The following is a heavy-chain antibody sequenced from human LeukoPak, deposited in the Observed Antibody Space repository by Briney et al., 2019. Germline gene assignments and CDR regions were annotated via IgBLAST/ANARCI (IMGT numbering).Heavy chain of an antibody. CDR1: GYTFTGYY. D-gene: IGHD4-23*01. J-gene: IGHJ4*02. CDR2: INPNSGGT. CDR3: ARRKGDYGGNPIDY. Sequence: ASVKVSCKASGYTFTGYYMHWVRQAPGQGLEWMGWINPNSGGTNYAQKFQGRVTMTRDTSISTAYMELGRLRSDDTAVYYCARRKGDYGGNPIDYWGQGTLVTVSS. V-gene: IGHV1-2*02.